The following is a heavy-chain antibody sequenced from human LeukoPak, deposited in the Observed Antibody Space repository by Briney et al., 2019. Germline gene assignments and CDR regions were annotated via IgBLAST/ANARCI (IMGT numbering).Heavy chain of an antibody. CDR3: ARTSGYDWFFDY. CDR2: IYSGGST. V-gene: IGHV3-53*01. Sequence: PGGSLRLSCAASGFTVSSNCMSWVRQAPGKGLEWVSVIYSGGSTYYADSVKGRFTISRDNSKNTLYLQMNSLRAEDTAVYYCARTSGYDWFFDYWGQGTLVTVSS. D-gene: IGHD5-12*01. J-gene: IGHJ4*02. CDR1: GFTVSSNC.